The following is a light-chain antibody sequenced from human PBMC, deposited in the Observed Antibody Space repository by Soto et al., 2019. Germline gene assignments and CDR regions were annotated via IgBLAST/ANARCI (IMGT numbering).Light chain of an antibody. CDR3: CSYAGNNTLV. CDR2: EVS. J-gene: IGLJ3*02. V-gene: IGLV2-23*02. CDR1: RSNVGSYNF. Sequence: QSALTQPASVSGSPGQSITISCTGTRSNVGSYNFVSWYRQYTGKAPDLIIYEVSQRPSTFFNRFSGSKSGNTASLTVSGLQSDDEADYYCCSYAGNNTLVFGGGTKVTVL.